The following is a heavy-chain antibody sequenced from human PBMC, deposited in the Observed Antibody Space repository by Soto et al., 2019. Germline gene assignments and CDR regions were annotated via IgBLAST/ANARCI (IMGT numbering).Heavy chain of an antibody. J-gene: IGHJ4*02. CDR1: GFTFSSYS. D-gene: IGHD6-6*01. V-gene: IGHV3-7*01. CDR2: INQDGGVM. CDR3: VRLGYSSSSFDY. Sequence: GGSLRLSCAASGFTFSSYSMNWVRQAPGKGLEWVANINQDGGVMYYVDSVKGRFTVSRDNAKNSLYLQMNSLRADDTSVYYCVRLGYSSSSFDYWGQGTLVTVSS.